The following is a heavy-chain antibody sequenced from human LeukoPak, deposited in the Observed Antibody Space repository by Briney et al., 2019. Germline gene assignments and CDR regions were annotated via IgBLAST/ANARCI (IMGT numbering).Heavy chain of an antibody. Sequence: SETLSLTCTVSGGSISSGGYYWSWIRQHPGKGLEWIGYIYYSGSTYYNPSLKSRVTISVDTSKNQFSLKLSSVTAADTAVYYCASHTIVRGVVGYYWGQGTLVTVSS. CDR1: GGSISSGGYY. D-gene: IGHD3-10*01. CDR2: IYYSGST. V-gene: IGHV4-31*03. CDR3: ASHTIVRGVVGYY. J-gene: IGHJ4*02.